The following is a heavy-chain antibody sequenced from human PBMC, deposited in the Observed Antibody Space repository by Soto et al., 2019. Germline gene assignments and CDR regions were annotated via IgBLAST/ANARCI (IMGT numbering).Heavy chain of an antibody. CDR1: GFTFSILS. D-gene: IGHD1-26*01. Sequence: TGGSLRLSCAASGFTFSILSMGWVRPAPGKGQEGVSVIDYTGGTTYYSDPVTGRLIISRSSCNKPLYLQMNRLRAADTALYYCAKGASRTSGCYYCHCWGHGA. CDR2: IDYTGGTT. J-gene: IGHJ4*01. V-gene: IGHV3-23*01. CDR3: AKGASRTSGCYYCHC.